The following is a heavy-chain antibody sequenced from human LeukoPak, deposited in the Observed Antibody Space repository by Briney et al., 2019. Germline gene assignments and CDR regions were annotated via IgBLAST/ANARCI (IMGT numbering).Heavy chain of an antibody. CDR1: GFTVSSNY. D-gene: IGHD4-23*01. V-gene: IGHV3-53*01. Sequence: PGGSLRLSCAASGFTVSSNYMSWVRQAPGKGLEWVSVIYTGGSTYYADSVKGRFTIYRDNSKNAQYLLMSSLRAEVTAVYYCARDYGGNPISVWCDPGGQGTLDSVSS. CDR3: ARDYGGNPISVWCDP. J-gene: IGHJ5*02. CDR2: IYTGGST.